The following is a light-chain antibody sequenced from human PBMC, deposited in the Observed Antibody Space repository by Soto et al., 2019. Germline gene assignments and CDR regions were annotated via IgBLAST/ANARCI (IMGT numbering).Light chain of an antibody. CDR1: TSDVGRYNY. CDR2: DVS. J-gene: IGLJ1*01. Sequence: SALTQPASVSGSPGQSISISCTGTTSDVGRYNYVSWYQQHPGKAPKLMIYDVSYRPSWVSNRFSRSKSGITASLTISGLQAEDEADYYCNSFTTSSTYVFGTGTKVTVL. V-gene: IGLV2-14*03. CDR3: NSFTTSSTYV.